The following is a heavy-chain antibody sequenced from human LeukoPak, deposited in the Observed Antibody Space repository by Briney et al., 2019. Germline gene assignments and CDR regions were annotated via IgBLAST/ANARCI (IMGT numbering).Heavy chain of an antibody. CDR3: ARGPIGGLRKGFDI. V-gene: IGHV1-2*02. D-gene: IGHD1-26*01. CDR1: GGTFTHYV. J-gene: IGHJ4*02. CDR2: INTHNGAT. Sequence: ASVKVSCKASGGTFTHYVISWVRQAPGQGLEWMGWINTHNGATNYAQHFQGRVTMTTDTAVTTAYMDLDGLISDDAAVYFCARGPIGGLRKGFDIWGQGTLVTVSS.